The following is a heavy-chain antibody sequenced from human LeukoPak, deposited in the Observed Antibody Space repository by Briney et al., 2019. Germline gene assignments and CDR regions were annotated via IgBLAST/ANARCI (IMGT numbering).Heavy chain of an antibody. CDR3: ARANFLYCSSSTCLFDY. D-gene: IGHD2-2*01. CDR2: VNPNDGDT. J-gene: IGHJ4*02. CDR1: GYTFTDYY. V-gene: IGHV1-2*02. Sequence: ASVKASCKASGYTFTDYYMHWVRQAPGQGFEWMGWVNPNDGDTNYAQKFQGRVTMTRDTSISTAHMEVSRLRSDDTAVYYCARANFLYCSSSTCLFDYWGQGTLVTVSS.